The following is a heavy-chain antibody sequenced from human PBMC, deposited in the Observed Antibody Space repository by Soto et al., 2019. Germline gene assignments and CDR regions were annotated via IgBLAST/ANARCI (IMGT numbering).Heavy chain of an antibody. CDR2: IYYSGST. CDR3: AREVGITGTTLID. V-gene: IGHV4-30-4*01. D-gene: IGHD1-7*01. CDR1: GGSISSGDYY. J-gene: IGHJ4*02. Sequence: PSETLSLTCTVSGGSISSGDYYWSWIRQPPGKGLEWIGYIYYSGSTYYNPSLKSRVTISVDTSKNQFSLKLSSVTAADTAVYYCAREVGITGTTLIDWGQGTLVTVSS.